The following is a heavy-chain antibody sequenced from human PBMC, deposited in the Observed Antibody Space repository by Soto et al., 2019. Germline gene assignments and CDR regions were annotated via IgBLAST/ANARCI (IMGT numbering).Heavy chain of an antibody. D-gene: IGHD2-2*01. CDR1: GFTSSSYW. CDR2: IREDGSEK. V-gene: IGHV3-7*01. Sequence: GGSLRLCCAASGFTSSSYWMSWVRQAPGKGLEWVANIREDGSEKSYVDSVKGRFTISRDNTKNSLYLQMNSLRAEDTAVYYCARVRCSSPSCYHFDYWGQGTLVTVSS. J-gene: IGHJ4*02. CDR3: ARVRCSSPSCYHFDY.